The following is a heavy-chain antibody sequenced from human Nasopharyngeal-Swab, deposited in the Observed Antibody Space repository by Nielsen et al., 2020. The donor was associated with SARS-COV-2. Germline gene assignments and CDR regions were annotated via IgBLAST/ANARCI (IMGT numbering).Heavy chain of an antibody. CDR3: ASNYGDYAESRARLDY. CDR2: INHSGST. D-gene: IGHD4-17*01. Sequence: PGKGLEWIGEINHSGSTNYNPSLKSRVTISVDTSKNQFSLKLSSVTAADTAVYYCASNYGDYAESRARLDYWGQGTLVTVSS. V-gene: IGHV4-34*01. J-gene: IGHJ4*02.